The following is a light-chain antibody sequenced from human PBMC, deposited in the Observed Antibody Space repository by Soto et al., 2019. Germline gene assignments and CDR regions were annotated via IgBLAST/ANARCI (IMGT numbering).Light chain of an antibody. V-gene: IGKV1-39*01. J-gene: IGKJ3*01. CDR3: RETASPLFA. CDR2: AAS. CDR1: QRITNF. Sequence: DIQMTQSPSSLSASVGDRVTITCRASQRITNFLSWYQQKSGKAPKLLIYAASSLRSGVSSRFSGRGSGTDFTLTLSSLEPEDSATYYCRETASPLFAFGPGTKVEIK.